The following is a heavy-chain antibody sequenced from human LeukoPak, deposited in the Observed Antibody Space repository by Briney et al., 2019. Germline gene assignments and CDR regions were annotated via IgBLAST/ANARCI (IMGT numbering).Heavy chain of an antibody. J-gene: IGHJ6*03. CDR1: GFTFSSYA. V-gene: IGHV3-23*01. D-gene: IGHD3-10*01. Sequence: GGSLRLSCAASGFTFSSYAMSWVRQAPGKGLEWVSAISGSGGSTYYADSVKGRFTISRDNSKNTLYLQMNSLRAEDTAVYYCAKDHYGSGSYRYYYYMDVWGKGTTVTVSS. CDR3: AKDHYGSGSYRYYYYMDV. CDR2: ISGSGGST.